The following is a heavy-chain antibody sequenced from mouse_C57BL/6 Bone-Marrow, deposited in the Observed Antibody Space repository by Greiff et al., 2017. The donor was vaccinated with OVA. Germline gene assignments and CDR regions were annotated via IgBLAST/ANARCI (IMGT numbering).Heavy chain of an antibody. J-gene: IGHJ3*01. CDR1: GYTFTSYW. CDR2: INPSNGGT. CDR3: ARELPAWFAY. Sequence: VQLQQPGTELVKPGASGYTFTSYWMHWVKQRPGQGLEWIGNINPSNGGTNYNEKFKSKATLTVDKSSSTAYMQLSSLTSEDSAVYYCARELPAWFAYWGQGTLVTVSA. V-gene: IGHV1-53*01.